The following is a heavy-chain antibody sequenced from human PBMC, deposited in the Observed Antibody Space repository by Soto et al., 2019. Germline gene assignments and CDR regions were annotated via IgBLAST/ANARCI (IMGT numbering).Heavy chain of an antibody. Sequence: GGSLRFSGTASGITFSDSWMTWGRQAPGKGLEWVARIKPDESEKKYADSVKGRFSSSRYNAKNSMYLQMATLRGEDTAVYYCVRGGSNYASWGQGTLVTVSS. V-gene: IGHV3-7*01. CDR2: IKPDESEK. D-gene: IGHD4-4*01. CDR1: GITFSDSW. CDR3: VRGGSNYAS. J-gene: IGHJ5*02.